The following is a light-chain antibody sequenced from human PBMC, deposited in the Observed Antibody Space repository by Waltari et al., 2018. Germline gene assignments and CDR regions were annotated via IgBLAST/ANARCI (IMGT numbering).Light chain of an antibody. CDR3: QQFYSTPYT. CDR2: WAS. J-gene: IGKJ2*01. Sequence: DIVMTQSPDSLAVSLGERATINCKSSQSVLYSSNHLSYLAWYQQKPGQPPKLLIYWASTRESGVPDRFSGSGSGTDFTLTISSLQAEDVAVYYCQQFYSTPYTFGQGTKLEIK. V-gene: IGKV4-1*01. CDR1: QSVLYSSNHLSY.